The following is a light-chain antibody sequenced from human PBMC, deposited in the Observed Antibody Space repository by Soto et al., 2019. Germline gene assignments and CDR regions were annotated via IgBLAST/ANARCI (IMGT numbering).Light chain of an antibody. CDR2: VGS. J-gene: IGKJ1*01. CDR3: MQSLQTPCT. Sequence: DIVMTQSPLSLPVTPGEPASISCRSSQSLLFSNGYNYLDWYLQKPGQSPQLLTSVGSDRAFVVPDRFSGSESGTDFTLKISIVEAEDVGVYYCMQSLQTPCTFGQGTNVHIK. V-gene: IGKV2-28*01. CDR1: QSLLFSNGYNY.